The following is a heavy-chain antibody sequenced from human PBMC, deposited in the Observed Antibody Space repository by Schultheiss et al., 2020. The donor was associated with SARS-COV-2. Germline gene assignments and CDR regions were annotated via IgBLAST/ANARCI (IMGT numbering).Heavy chain of an antibody. D-gene: IGHD1-1*01. CDR1: GYSFTSYW. CDR3: ARHPDKNWNYDYYYYMDV. Sequence: GGSLRLSCKGSGYSFTSYWIGWVRQMPGKGLEWMGRIDPSDSYTDYSPSFQGHVTISSDKSTSTAYLKWNSLKASDTAMYYCARHPDKNWNYDYYYYMDVWGKGTTVTVSS. V-gene: IGHV5-10-1*01. CDR2: IDPSDSYT. J-gene: IGHJ6*03.